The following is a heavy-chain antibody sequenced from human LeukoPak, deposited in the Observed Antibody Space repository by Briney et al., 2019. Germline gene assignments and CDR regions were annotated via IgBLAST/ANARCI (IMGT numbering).Heavy chain of an antibody. CDR1: GFTFSGSA. D-gene: IGHD3-10*01. CDR3: AADSTPMVRGIIIAFAY. V-gene: IGHV1-58*01. J-gene: IGHJ4*02. CDR2: ITVDSGNT. Sequence: GASVKVSCKASGFTFSGSAVQWVRQARGQRLEWLGWITVDSGNTHYVQKLQERVTITRDMSTNTAYMELSSLTSEDTAVYYCAADSTPMVRGIIIAFAYWGQGTQVTVSS.